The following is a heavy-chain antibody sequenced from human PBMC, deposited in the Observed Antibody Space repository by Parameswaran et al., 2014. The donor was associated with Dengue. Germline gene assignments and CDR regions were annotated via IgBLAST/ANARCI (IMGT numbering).Heavy chain of an antibody. V-gene: IGHV1-46*01. Sequence: WVRQAPGQGLEWMGIINPSGGSTSYAQKFQGRVTMTRDTSTSTVYMELRSLRSEDTAVYYCARIDYYYYYGMDVWGQGTTVTVSS. CDR3: ARIDYYYYYGMDV. J-gene: IGHJ6*02. CDR2: INPSGGST.